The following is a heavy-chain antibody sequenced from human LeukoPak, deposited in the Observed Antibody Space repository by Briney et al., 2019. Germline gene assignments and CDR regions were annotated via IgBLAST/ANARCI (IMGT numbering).Heavy chain of an antibody. CDR1: GFTFSSYA. Sequence: QPGGSLRLSCSASGFTFSSYAMHWVRQAPGKGLEYVSAISSNGGSTYYADSVKGRFTISRDNSKNTLYLQMGSLRAEDTAVYYCVTFGLGSSGWYAGDYFDYWGQGTLVTVSS. D-gene: IGHD6-19*01. J-gene: IGHJ4*02. CDR3: VTFGLGSSGWYAGDYFDY. CDR2: ISSNGGST. V-gene: IGHV3-64D*06.